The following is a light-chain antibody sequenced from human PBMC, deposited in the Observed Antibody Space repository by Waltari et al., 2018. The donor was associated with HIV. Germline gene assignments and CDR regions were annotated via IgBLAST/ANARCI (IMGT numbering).Light chain of an antibody. CDR2: DVN. CDR1: SSDVGGFAF. CDR3: DSHTNTFTRV. Sequence: QSALTQPASVSASPGQSITISCTGTSSDVGGFAFFSWYQQFPGKAPKVVIYDVNNRPSGVSDRFSGSKSGNTASLTISGLQAEDEADYYCDSHTNTFTRVFGTGTRVTVL. V-gene: IGLV2-14*01. J-gene: IGLJ1*01.